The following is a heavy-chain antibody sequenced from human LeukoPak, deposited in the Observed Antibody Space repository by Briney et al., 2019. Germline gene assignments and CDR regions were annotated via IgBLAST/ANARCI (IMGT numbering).Heavy chain of an antibody. J-gene: IGHJ3*02. CDR3: ARGGYTYYYDSSGYDLANAFDI. V-gene: IGHV1-18*01. CDR2: ISACNGNT. D-gene: IGHD3-22*01. Sequence: ASVKVSCKASGYTFTSYGISWVRQAPGQGLEWMGWISACNGNTNYAQKLQGRVTMTTDTSTSTAYKELRSLRSDDTAVYYCARGGYTYYYDSSGYDLANAFDIWGQGTMVTVSS. CDR1: GYTFTSYG.